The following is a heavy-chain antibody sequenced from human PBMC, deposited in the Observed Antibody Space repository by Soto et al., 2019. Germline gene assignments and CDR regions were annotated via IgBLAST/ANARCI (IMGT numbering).Heavy chain of an antibody. J-gene: IGHJ3*02. CDR2: ISAYNGNT. CDR1: GYTFTSYG. Sequence: ASVKVSCKASGYTFTSYGISWVRQAPGQGLEWMGWISAYNGNTNYAQKLQGRVTMTTDTSTSTAYMELRSLRPDDTAVYYCARDPAPTPSITIFGVATGSIVSYAFDIWGQGTMVTVSS. CDR3: ARDPAPTPSITIFGVATGSIVSYAFDI. D-gene: IGHD3-3*01. V-gene: IGHV1-18*01.